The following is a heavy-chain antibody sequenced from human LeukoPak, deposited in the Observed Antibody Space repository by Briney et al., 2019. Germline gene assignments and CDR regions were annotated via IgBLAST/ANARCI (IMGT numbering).Heavy chain of an antibody. V-gene: IGHV3-30*18. CDR2: ISYDGSNK. D-gene: IGHD3-16*01. J-gene: IGHJ4*02. CDR3: AKDLYSVQVALGG. CDR1: GFTFSSYG. Sequence: PGGSLRLSCAASGFTFSSYGMHWVRQAPAKGLEWVAVISYDGSNKYYADSVKGRFTISRDNSKNTLYLQMNSLRAEDTAVYYCAKDLYSVQVALGGWGQGTLVTVSS.